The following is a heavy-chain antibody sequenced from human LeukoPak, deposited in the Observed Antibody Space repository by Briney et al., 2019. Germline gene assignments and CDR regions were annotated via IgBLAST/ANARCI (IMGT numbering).Heavy chain of an antibody. J-gene: IGHJ4*02. V-gene: IGHV3-7*01. CDR3: ARHRLGSGILADY. D-gene: IGHD3-10*01. CDR1: GFSFSNYW. Sequence: GGSLRLSCATSGFSFSNYWMSWVRQAPGKGLDWVASIKPDGSEKYYVDSVKGRFTISRDNAKNSLYLQMNSLRAEDTAVYYCARHRLGSGILADYWGQGTLVTVSS. CDR2: IKPDGSEK.